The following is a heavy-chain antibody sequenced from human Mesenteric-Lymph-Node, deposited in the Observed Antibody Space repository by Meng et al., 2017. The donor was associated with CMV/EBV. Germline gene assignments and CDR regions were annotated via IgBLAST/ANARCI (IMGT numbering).Heavy chain of an antibody. CDR2: ISSSSSYI. Sequence: GESLKISCAASGFTFSSYSMNWVRQAPGKGLEWVSSISSSSSYIYYADSVKGRFTISRDNAKNSLYLQMNSLRAEDTAVYYCASDGLYGSGIRYWGQGTLVTVSS. V-gene: IGHV3-21*01. CDR3: ASDGLYGSGIRY. J-gene: IGHJ4*02. D-gene: IGHD3-10*01. CDR1: GFTFSSYS.